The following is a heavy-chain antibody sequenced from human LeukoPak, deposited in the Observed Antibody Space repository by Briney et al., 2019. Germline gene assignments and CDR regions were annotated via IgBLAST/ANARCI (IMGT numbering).Heavy chain of an antibody. CDR3: AKDYGYSSSWYDY. V-gene: IGHV3-9*01. CDR2: ISWNSASV. D-gene: IGHD6-13*01. J-gene: IGHJ4*02. Sequence: GRSLRLSCEASGFTFDDYGMHWVRQAPGKGLEVVSSISWNSASVGYVDSAKGRFTISRDNAKKTLYLLMNSLRAEDTALYYCAKDYGYSSSWYDYWGQGTLVTVSS. CDR1: GFTFDDYG.